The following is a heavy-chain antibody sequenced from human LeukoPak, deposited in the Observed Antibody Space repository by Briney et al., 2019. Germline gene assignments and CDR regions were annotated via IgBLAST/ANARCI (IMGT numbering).Heavy chain of an antibody. J-gene: IGHJ3*02. V-gene: IGHV3-48*03. D-gene: IGHD3-22*01. CDR2: ISTSDTII. CDR3: ARDNKVVVGTHAFDI. Sequence: GGSLRLSCAASGFTFSSYEMNWVRQAPGKGLEWVSFISTSDTIIYYADSVKGRFTISRNNAKNSLYLQMNSLRAEDTAVYYCARDNKVVVGTHAFDIWGQGTMVTVSS. CDR1: GFTFSSYE.